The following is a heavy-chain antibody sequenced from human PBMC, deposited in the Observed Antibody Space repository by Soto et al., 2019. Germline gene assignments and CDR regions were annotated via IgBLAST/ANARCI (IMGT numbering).Heavy chain of an antibody. CDR1: DYIFTTYG. V-gene: IGHV1-18*01. D-gene: IGHD3-10*01. Sequence: ASVKVSCKASDYIFTTYGISWVRQAPGQGLEWMGWVSPYSNITNYAQKFQGRVTMTTETYTSTVYMELRSLRSDDTAMYYCARNGERDLGLNYYFSYGMDVWG. CDR2: VSPYSNIT. J-gene: IGHJ6*02. CDR3: ARNGERDLGLNYYFSYGMDV.